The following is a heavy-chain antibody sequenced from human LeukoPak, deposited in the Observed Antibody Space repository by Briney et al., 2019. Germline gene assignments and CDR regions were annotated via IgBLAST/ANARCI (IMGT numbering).Heavy chain of an antibody. CDR1: GGSISSIGYF. CDR3: ARRVDTTRGYYYFYMDV. J-gene: IGHJ6*03. V-gene: IGHV4-39*02. CDR2: IYDSGTK. D-gene: IGHD5-18*01. Sequence: SETLSLTCSGSGGSISSIGYFWDWFRQSPGKRLEWIGTIYDSGTKYYNPSLKSRVTISVDTSKNHLSLRLSSVTAADTAVYYCARRVDTTRGYYYFYMDVWGKGTTVTVSS.